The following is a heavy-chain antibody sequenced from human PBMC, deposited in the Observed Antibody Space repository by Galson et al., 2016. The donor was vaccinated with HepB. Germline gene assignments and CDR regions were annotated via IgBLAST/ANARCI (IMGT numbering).Heavy chain of an antibody. V-gene: IGHV3-30*18. Sequence: SLRLSCAASGFTFSKYGMHWVRQAPGKGLEWVAADSMDGRRKFYADSVKGRSTISRDNSNNMLFLQMSSLRPDDTAVYYCAKRHEYCPPVGCSVDYWGQGTLVFVSS. CDR1: GFTFSKYG. J-gene: IGHJ4*02. D-gene: IGHD2/OR15-2a*01. CDR2: DSMDGRRK. CDR3: AKRHEYCPPVGCSVDY.